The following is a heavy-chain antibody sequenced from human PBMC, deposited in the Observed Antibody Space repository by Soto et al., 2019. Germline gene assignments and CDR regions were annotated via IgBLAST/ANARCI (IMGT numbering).Heavy chain of an antibody. CDR1: GYNFNTYG. Sequence: QVQLVQSEPEVKKPGASVKVSCKASGYNFNTYGITWVRQAPGQGLEWMGWISAYNGNTNYAQSFQDRGTLTTMTTDTSTTTGLMELRSLRSDDTAVYYWATTRASGGNSYFDSWGLGTLVTVSS. D-gene: IGHD2-21*02. CDR2: ISAYNGNT. J-gene: IGHJ4*02. V-gene: IGHV1-18*01. CDR3: ATTRASGGNSYFDS.